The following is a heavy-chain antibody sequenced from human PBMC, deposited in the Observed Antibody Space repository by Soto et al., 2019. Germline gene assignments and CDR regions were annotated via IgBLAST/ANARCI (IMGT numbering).Heavy chain of an antibody. CDR3: SLVVTADPPSTRFQTPHFDY. Sequence: QVQLVQSGAEVKKPGSSVKVSCKASGGTFSSYTISWVRQAPGQGLEWMGRIIPILGIANYAQKFQGRVTITADKSTSTAYMELSSLRSEDTAVYYCSLVVTADPPSTRFQTPHFDYWGQGTLVTVSS. D-gene: IGHD2-21*02. J-gene: IGHJ4*02. CDR2: IIPILGIA. V-gene: IGHV1-69*02. CDR1: GGTFSSYT.